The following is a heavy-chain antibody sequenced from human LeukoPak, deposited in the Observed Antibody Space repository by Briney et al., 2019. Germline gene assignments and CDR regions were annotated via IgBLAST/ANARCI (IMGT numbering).Heavy chain of an antibody. CDR2: IYSGGST. D-gene: IGHD3-10*01. J-gene: IGHJ4*02. CDR3: ARESGSYSPFDY. CDR1: GFTVSSNY. Sequence: GGSLRLSCAASGFTVSSNYMSWVRQAPGKGLEWVSVIYSGGSTYYADSVKGRFTISRDNSKNTLYLQMNSLRAEDTAVYYCARESGSYSPFDYWGKGTLVTVSS. V-gene: IGHV3-66*01.